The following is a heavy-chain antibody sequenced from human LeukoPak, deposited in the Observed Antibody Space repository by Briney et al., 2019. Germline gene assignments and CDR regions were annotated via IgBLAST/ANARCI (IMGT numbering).Heavy chain of an antibody. J-gene: IGHJ3*02. CDR3: ARDPYYDFWSGYDAFDI. Sequence: GGSLRLSCAASGFTFSSYSMNWVRQAPGKGLEWVSYISSSSSTIYYADSVKGRFTISRDNAKNSLYLQMNSLRAEGTAVYYCARDPYYDFWSGYDAFDIWGQGTMVTVSS. V-gene: IGHV3-48*01. CDR1: GFTFSSYS. CDR2: ISSSSSTI. D-gene: IGHD3-3*01.